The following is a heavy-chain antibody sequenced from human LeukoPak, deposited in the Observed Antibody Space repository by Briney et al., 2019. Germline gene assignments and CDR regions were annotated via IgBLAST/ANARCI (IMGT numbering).Heavy chain of an antibody. CDR2: ISAVGGTT. CDR1: EFTFSSYA. CDR3: AKDSSGWSHIYMDV. D-gene: IGHD6-19*01. Sequence: AGGSRILSCAAAEFTFSSYAMTWVRQAPGKGIEWVSCISAVGGTTYYADAVNGWFSISRDNSKKTVYLQMNSLRAEDTAVYYCAKDSSGWSHIYMDVWGKGTTVTVSS. J-gene: IGHJ6*03. V-gene: IGHV3-23*01.